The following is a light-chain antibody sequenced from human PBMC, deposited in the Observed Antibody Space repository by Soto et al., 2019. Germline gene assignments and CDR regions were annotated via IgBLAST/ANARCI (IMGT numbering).Light chain of an antibody. V-gene: IGLV2-14*01. J-gene: IGLJ1*01. Sequence: QSVLTQPASVSGSPGQSISISCTGTRSDVGGYNYVSWYQQHPGKAPKLIIYDVTKRPSGVSTRFSGSKSGNTASLTISGLQTYDDADYYCTSYTYNIPPYVFGTGTKLTVL. CDR3: TSYTYNIPPYV. CDR2: DVT. CDR1: RSDVGGYNY.